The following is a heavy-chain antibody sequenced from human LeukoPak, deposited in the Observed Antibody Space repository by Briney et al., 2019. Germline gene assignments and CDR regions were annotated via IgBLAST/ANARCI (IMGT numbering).Heavy chain of an antibody. Sequence: SETLSLTCTVSGGSISSYYWSWIRRPAGKGLEWIGRIYTSGSTNYNPSLKSRVTMSVDTSKNQFSLKLSSVTAADTAVYYCASSPAAAGEYAFDSCGQGTMVTVSS. CDR3: ASSPAAAGEYAFDS. J-gene: IGHJ3*02. CDR2: IYTSGST. V-gene: IGHV4-4*07. D-gene: IGHD6-13*01. CDR1: GGSISSYY.